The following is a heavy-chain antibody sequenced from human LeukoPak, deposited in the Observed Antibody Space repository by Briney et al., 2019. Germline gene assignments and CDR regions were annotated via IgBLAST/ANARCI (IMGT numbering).Heavy chain of an antibody. V-gene: IGHV1-3*01. CDR3: ARLGYSYGTETFDY. D-gene: IGHD5-18*01. CDR1: GYTFTSYA. CDR2: INAGNGNT. Sequence: GASVKVSCKASGYTFTSYAMHWVRQAPGQRLEWMGWINAGNGNTKYSQKFQSRVTITRDTSASTAYMELSGLRSEDTAVYYCARLGYSYGTETFDYWGQGTLVTVSS. J-gene: IGHJ4*02.